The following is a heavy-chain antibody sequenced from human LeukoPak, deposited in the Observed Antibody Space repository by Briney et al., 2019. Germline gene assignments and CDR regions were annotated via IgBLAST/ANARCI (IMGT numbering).Heavy chain of an antibody. D-gene: IGHD3-9*01. CDR1: GFSFGGYA. CDR2: ITYNGAAA. V-gene: IGHV3-23*01. CDR3: AKDGLYFDGSTHIYYFDS. Sequence: GGSLRLSCAASGFSFGGYAMTWVRQAPGKGLEWVSSITYNGAAAYYLDSVKARFTISRDNSRSTLYLQMDSLTAEDTALYYCAKDGLYFDGSTHIYYFDSWGQGTLVAVSS. J-gene: IGHJ4*02.